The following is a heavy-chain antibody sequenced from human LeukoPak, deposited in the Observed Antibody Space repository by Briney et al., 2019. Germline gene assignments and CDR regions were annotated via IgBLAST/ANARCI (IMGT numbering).Heavy chain of an antibody. J-gene: IGHJ4*02. D-gene: IGHD1-26*01. Sequence: GRSLRLSCAASGFIFDDYAMHWVRQVPGKGLEWVSGISWNSGSIGYADSVKGRFTISRDNAKNSLYLQMNSLRAEDTALYYCAKDREWEILGSFDYWGQGTLVTVSS. CDR3: AKDREWEILGSFDY. CDR1: GFIFDDYA. V-gene: IGHV3-9*01. CDR2: ISWNSGSI.